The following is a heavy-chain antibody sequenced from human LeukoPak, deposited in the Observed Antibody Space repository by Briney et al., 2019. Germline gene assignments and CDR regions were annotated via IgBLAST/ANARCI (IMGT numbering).Heavy chain of an antibody. V-gene: IGHV3-30*14. CDR1: GFTFSSYA. J-gene: IGHJ4*02. CDR3: ARSALLGELDY. Sequence: PGRSLRLSCAASGFTFSSYAMHWVRQAPGKGLEWVAVISYDGSNKYYADSVKGRFTISRDNSKNTLYLQMNSLRAEDTAVYYCARSALLGELDYWGQGTLVTVSS. CDR2: ISYDGSNK. D-gene: IGHD3-10*01.